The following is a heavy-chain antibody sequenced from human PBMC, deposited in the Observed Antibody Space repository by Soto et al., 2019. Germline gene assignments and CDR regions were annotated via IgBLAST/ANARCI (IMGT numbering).Heavy chain of an antibody. V-gene: IGHV1-69*13. CDR2: IIPIFGTA. CDR1: GGTFSSYA. D-gene: IGHD3-9*01. Sequence: ASVKVSCKASGGTFSSYAISWVRQAPGQGLEWMGGIIPIFGTANYAQKFQGRVAITADESTSTAYMELSSLRSEDTAVCYCASFHYDILTGYTLDIWGQGTTVTVSS. CDR3: ASFHYDILTGYTLDI. J-gene: IGHJ6*02.